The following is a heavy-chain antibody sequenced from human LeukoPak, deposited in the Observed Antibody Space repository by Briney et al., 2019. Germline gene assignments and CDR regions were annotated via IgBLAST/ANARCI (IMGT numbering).Heavy chain of an antibody. CDR2: IKQDGSEK. J-gene: IGHJ4*02. CDR3: ARDSALTIFGVVIKRFDY. Sequence: PGGSLRLSCAASGFSLSRYYMSWVRQAPGEGLEWVANIKQDGSEKYYVDSVKGRFTISRDNAKNSLYLQMNSLRAEDTAVYYCARDSALTIFGVVIKRFDYWGQGTLVTVSS. CDR1: GFSLSRYY. D-gene: IGHD3-3*01. V-gene: IGHV3-7*01.